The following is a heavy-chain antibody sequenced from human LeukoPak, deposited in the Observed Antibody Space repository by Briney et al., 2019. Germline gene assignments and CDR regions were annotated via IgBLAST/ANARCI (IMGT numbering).Heavy chain of an antibody. CDR2: IKTDGSEK. D-gene: IGHD3-3*01. V-gene: IGHV3-7*01. Sequence: GGSLRLSCEASGFTFSSYWMSWVRQAPGKGLEWVANIKTDGSEKYYVDSVKGRFTISRDNAKNSLYLQMNSLRAEDTAVYYCARDLNSLRFLEWLPSYYYYGMDVWGQGTTVTVSS. CDR1: GFTFSSYW. J-gene: IGHJ6*02. CDR3: ARDLNSLRFLEWLPSYYYYGMDV.